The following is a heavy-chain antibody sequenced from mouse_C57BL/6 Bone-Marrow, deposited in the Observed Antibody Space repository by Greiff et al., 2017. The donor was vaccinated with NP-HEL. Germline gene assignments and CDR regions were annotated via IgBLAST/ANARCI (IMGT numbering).Heavy chain of an antibody. D-gene: IGHD3-3*01. CDR3: ARKGEPWYFDV. CDR2: INPGSGGT. V-gene: IGHV1-54*01. CDR1: GYAFTNYL. Sequence: VKLVESGAELARPGTSVKVSCKASGYAFTNYLIEWVKQRPGQGLEWIGVINPGSGGTNYNEKFKGKATLTADKSSSTAYMQLSSLTSEDSAVYFCARKGEPWYFDVWGTGTTVTVSS. J-gene: IGHJ1*03.